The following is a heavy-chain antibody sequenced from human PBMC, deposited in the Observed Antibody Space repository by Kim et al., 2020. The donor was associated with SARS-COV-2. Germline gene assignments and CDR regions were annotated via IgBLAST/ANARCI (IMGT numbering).Heavy chain of an antibody. J-gene: IGHJ4*02. D-gene: IGHD3-22*01. CDR3: ARDAGGDYYDSSGPDY. Sequence: SLKSRVTISVDTSKNQFSLKLSSVTAADTAVYYCARDAGGDYYDSSGPDYWGQGTLVTVSS. V-gene: IGHV4-39*07.